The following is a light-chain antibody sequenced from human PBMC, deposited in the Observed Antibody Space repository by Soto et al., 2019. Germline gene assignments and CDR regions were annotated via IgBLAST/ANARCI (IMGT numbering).Light chain of an antibody. CDR1: SSDVGAYNS. CDR3: SSYTSSNSYV. J-gene: IGLJ1*01. V-gene: IGLV2-14*01. Sequence: QSVLPQPASVSVSPGQSIAISCTGTSSDVGAYNSVSWYQQYPGKAPKLMIHDVSNRPSGVSDRFSGSKSGNTASLTISGLQAEDEADYYCSSYTSSNSYVFGSGTKVTVL. CDR2: DVS.